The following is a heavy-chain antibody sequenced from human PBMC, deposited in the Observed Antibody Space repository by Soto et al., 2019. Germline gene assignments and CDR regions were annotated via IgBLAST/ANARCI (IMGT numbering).Heavy chain of an antibody. D-gene: IGHD2-2*01. CDR1: GGSISSYY. CDR3: ARQSCRSTTCYSWVTWFDP. Sequence: SETLSLTCTVSGGSISSYYWSWIRQPPGKGLKWIGYIYYSGSTNYNPSLKSRVTISVDTSKNQLSLKLSSVTAADTAVYYCARQSCRSTTCYSWVTWFDPWGQGTLVTVSS. J-gene: IGHJ5*02. CDR2: IYYSGST. V-gene: IGHV4-59*08.